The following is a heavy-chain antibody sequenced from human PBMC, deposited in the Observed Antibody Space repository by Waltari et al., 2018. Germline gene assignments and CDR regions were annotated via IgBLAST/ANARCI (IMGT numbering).Heavy chain of an antibody. V-gene: IGHV3-53*01. CDR2: IYSGGST. J-gene: IGHJ4*02. D-gene: IGHD3-3*01. CDR3: ARLDFWTGSYY. CDR1: GCTVRNNY. Sequence: EVQLVESGGGLIQPGGSLRLCCAVSGCTVRNNYMSWVRKAPGTGLEWVTVIYSGGSTYSADSVKGRFTISRDSSENTVYLQMSSLRAEDTALYYCARLDFWTGSYYWGQGTLVTVSS.